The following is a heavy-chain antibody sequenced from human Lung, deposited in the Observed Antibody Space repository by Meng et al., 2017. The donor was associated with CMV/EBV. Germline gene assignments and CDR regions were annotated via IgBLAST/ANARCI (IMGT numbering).Heavy chain of an antibody. J-gene: IGHJ6*02. V-gene: IGHV3-30*02. CDR2: VRHDNTYP. CDR3: ARDVLAYNYGPAGGMDV. CDR1: GFSFSTYA. D-gene: IGHD3-10*01. Sequence: GGSLRPSCEASGFSFSTYALHWARQAPGKGLEWVAFVRHDNTYPVYRNSLKGRFTIFRDNAKNTLYLQRASLRADDTAVYFSARDVLAYNYGPAGGMDVWGQGTTVTVSS.